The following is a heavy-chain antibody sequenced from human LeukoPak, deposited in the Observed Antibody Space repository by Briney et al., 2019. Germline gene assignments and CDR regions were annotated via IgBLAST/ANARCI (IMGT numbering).Heavy chain of an antibody. CDR1: GGSISSYY. CDR3: ARSGSGWTGYYFDY. CDR2: IYYSGST. Sequence: NSSETLSLTCTVSGGSISSYYWSWIRQPPGKGLEWIGYIYYSGSTNYNPSLKSRVTISVDTSKNQFSLKLSSVTAADTAVYYCARSGSGWTGYYFDYWGQGTLVTVSS. V-gene: IGHV4-59*08. D-gene: IGHD6-19*01. J-gene: IGHJ4*02.